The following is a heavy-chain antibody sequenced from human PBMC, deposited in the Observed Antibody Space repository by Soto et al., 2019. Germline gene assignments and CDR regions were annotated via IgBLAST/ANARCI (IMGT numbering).Heavy chain of an antibody. D-gene: IGHD1-7*01. CDR2: IYYSGST. Sequence: SETLSLTCTVSGGSISSYYWSWIRQPPGKGLEWIGYIYYSGSTNYNPSLKSRVTISVDTSKNQFSLKLSSVTAADTVVYYCARDLITGTKLGFDPWGQGTLVTVSS. CDR1: GGSISSYY. J-gene: IGHJ5*02. V-gene: IGHV4-59*01. CDR3: ARDLITGTKLGFDP.